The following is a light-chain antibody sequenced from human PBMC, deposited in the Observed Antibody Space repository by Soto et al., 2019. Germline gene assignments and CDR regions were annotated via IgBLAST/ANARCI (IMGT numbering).Light chain of an antibody. V-gene: IGLV3-1*01. CDR1: KLGDKY. CDR3: QAWDSSTAV. Sequence: SYELTQPPSVSVSPGQTASITCSGDKLGDKYACWYQQKPGQSPVLVIYQDSKLPSGIPERFSGSNSGNTATLTIGGTQAMEEADYYCQAWDSSTAVFGGGTKVTVL. J-gene: IGLJ2*01. CDR2: QDS.